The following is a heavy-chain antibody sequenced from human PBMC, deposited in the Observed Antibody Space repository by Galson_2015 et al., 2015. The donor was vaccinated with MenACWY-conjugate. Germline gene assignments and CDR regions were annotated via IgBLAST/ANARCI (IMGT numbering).Heavy chain of an antibody. CDR2: ICAGGISI. D-gene: IGHD3-22*01. CDR3: VRGSSGWRGMDV. Sequence: SLRLSCAASGFAFSNYCMHWVRHAPGKGLECVSRICAGGISIMYGDSVRGRFTISRDDAENTLYLQMDSLRVDDTAVYFCVRGSSGWRGMDVWGQGTTVTVSS. J-gene: IGHJ6*02. V-gene: IGHV3-74*03. CDR1: GFAFSNYC.